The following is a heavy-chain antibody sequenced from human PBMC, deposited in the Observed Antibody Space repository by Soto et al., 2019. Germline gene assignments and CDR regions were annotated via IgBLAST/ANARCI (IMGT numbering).Heavy chain of an antibody. J-gene: IGHJ6*02. V-gene: IGHV3-30*18. CDR3: AKDLRTTISDYGMDV. CDR2: ISYDETNE. CDR1: GFTFGSHG. Sequence: QVQLVESGGGLVQPGGSLRLTCVASGFTFGSHGMHWVRQAPGKGLEWVAVISYDETNEHYVDSVKGRFTISTDNSKSILYLQMSRLRPEDTAVYKCAKDLRTTISDYGMDVWGQGTTVTVSS.